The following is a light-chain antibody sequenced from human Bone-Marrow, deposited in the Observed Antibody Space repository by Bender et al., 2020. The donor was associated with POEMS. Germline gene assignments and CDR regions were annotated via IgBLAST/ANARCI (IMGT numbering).Light chain of an antibody. CDR2: EDT. Sequence: QSALTQPASVSGSPGQSITISCTGTSSDVGNYNPVSWYQQHPGKAPKLMIYEDTKRPSGVPDRFSGSKSGNTASLTVSGLQAEDEADYYCVAWDDSLSVWVFGGGTKLTVL. CDR3: VAWDDSLSVWV. CDR1: SSDVGNYNP. J-gene: IGLJ3*02. V-gene: IGLV2-14*02.